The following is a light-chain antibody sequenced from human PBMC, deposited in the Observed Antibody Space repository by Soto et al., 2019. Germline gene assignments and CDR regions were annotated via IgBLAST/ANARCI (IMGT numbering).Light chain of an antibody. CDR3: QQYGRSPYT. CDR1: QRVSSRV. V-gene: IGKV3-20*01. J-gene: IGKJ2*01. Sequence: EIVLTQSPGTLSLSPGERATLSCRSSQRVSSRVLAWYQQKPGQAPRVLMYGASNRATGIPDRFSGTVSVTEFTLTISRLEPADLAVYYCQQYGRSPYTFGRGTKLEI. CDR2: GAS.